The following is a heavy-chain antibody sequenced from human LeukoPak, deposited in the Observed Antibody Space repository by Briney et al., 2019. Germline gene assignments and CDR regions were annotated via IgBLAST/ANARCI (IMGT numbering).Heavy chain of an antibody. CDR2: INSVGTVT. J-gene: IGHJ6*02. V-gene: IGHV3-74*01. CDR3: ARVRLGYCSGGSCNVGYYYYDMDV. D-gene: IGHD2-15*01. Sequence: GGSLRLSCTASGFTFGNYWMHWVRQAPGKGLVWVSRINSVGTVTTYADSVKGRFTISRDNAKNTLYLQMNSLTAEDTAVYYCARVRLGYCSGGSCNVGYYYYDMDVWGQGTSVTVSS. CDR1: GFTFGNYW.